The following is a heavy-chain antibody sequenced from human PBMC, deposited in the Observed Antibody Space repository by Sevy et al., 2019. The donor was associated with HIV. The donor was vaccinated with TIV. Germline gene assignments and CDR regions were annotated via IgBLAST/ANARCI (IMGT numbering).Heavy chain of an antibody. V-gene: IGHV4-59*01. D-gene: IGHD6-13*01. CDR3: ARVVRQQQYDY. CDR2: IYYSGST. CDR1: GGSISSYY. J-gene: IGHJ4*02. Sequence: SETLSLTCTVSGGSISSYYWSWIRQPPGKGLEWMGYIYYSGSTNYNPSLKSRVTISVDTSKNQFSLKLSAVTAADTAVHYCARVVRQQQYDYWGQGTLVTVSS.